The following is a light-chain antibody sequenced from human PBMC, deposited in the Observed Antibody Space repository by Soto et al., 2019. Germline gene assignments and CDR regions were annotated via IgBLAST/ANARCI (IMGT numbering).Light chain of an antibody. V-gene: IGKV3-20*01. CDR1: QSVSSTY. CDR2: DAS. CDR3: QRYDISPFP. J-gene: IGKJ2*01. Sequence: EIVLTQSPGTLSLSPGERATLSYRASQSVSSTYLAWYQQKPGQAPRLLIYDASSRATGIPDRFSGSGSGTDFTLTISRLEPEDFAVYYCQRYDISPFPFGQGTKLEIK.